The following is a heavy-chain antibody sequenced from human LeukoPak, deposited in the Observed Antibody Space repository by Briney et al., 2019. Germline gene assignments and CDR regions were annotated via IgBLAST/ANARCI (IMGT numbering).Heavy chain of an antibody. J-gene: IGHJ6*03. CDR3: ARQSGDYSYYYYMDV. V-gene: IGHV5-51*01. D-gene: IGHD2-21*02. CDR1: GYRFTNYW. Sequence: GESLKISCKGSGYRFTNYWIGWVRQMPGKGLEWMGIIYPGDSTTRYSPSFRGQVTISADKSISTAYLQWSSLKASDTAMYYCARQSGDYSYYYYMDVWGKGTTVTISS. CDR2: IYPGDSTT.